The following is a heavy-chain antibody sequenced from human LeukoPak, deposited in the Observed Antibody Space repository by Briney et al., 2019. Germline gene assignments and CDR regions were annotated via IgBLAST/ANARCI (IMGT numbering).Heavy chain of an antibody. D-gene: IGHD1-26*01. CDR2: IRYDGSKQ. CDR1: GFIFSNSG. Sequence: GGSLRLSCAASGFIFSNSGIHWVRQAPGKGLEWVAFIRYDGSKQYYADSVKGRFTISRDNSKNTLYLQMNSLRAEDTAVYYCARDSGSYGFGAFDIWGQGTMVTVSS. V-gene: IGHV3-30*02. J-gene: IGHJ3*02. CDR3: ARDSGSYGFGAFDI.